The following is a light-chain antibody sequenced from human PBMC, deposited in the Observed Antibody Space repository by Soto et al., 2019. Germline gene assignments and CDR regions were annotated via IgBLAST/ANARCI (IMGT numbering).Light chain of an antibody. J-gene: IGKJ4*01. CDR3: QQYENWPLT. V-gene: IGKV3-15*01. Sequence: EIVMTQSPATLSVAPGERATLSCRASQSVSSNLSWYQQIPGQAPRLLIYGASTRATGIPARFSGSRSGTEFTLSISSLQSEEFAGYHGQQYENWPLTFGGGTKVEIK. CDR2: GAS. CDR1: QSVSSN.